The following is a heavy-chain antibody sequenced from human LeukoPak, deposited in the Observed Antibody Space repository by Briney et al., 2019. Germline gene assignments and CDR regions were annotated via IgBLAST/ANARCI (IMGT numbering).Heavy chain of an antibody. CDR3: ARDPVMTTVTTNYFDY. CDR2: ISYDGSTK. Sequence: PGGSLRLSCAASGFTFSSYAMHWVRQAPGKGLEWVAVISYDGSTKYYADSVKGRFTISRDNSKNTLYLQMNSLRAEDTAVYYCARDPVMTTVTTNYFDYWGQGTLVTVSS. CDR1: GFTFSSYA. J-gene: IGHJ4*02. V-gene: IGHV3-30*04. D-gene: IGHD4-17*01.